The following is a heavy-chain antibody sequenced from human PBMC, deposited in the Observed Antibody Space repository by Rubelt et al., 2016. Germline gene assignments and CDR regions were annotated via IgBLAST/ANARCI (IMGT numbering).Heavy chain of an antibody. CDR3: ARDLYCSSTSCYSRGDY. D-gene: IGHD2-2*01. Sequence: VKVSCKASGYTFTSYGISWVRQAPGQGLEWMGWISAYNGNTNYAQKLQGRVTMTTDTSTSTAYMELRSLRSDDTAVYYCARDLYCSSTSCYSRGDYWGQGTLVTVSS. CDR2: ISAYNGNT. V-gene: IGHV1-18*01. J-gene: IGHJ4*02. CDR1: GYTFTSYG.